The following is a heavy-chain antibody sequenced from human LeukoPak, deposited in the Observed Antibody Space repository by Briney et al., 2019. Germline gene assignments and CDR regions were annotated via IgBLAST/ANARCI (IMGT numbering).Heavy chain of an antibody. J-gene: IGHJ4*02. D-gene: IGHD5-18*01. CDR1: GFTFKNYA. Sequence: GGSLRLSCAASGFTFKNYAMSWVRQAPGKGLVWVSTISGPGSTKYYADSVEGRFTISRDDSKNNLFLQMNSLRVEDTAVYYCAKVRGGFTYGGYFDHWGQGALVIVSS. CDR3: AKVRGGFTYGGYFDH. CDR2: ISGPGSTK. V-gene: IGHV3-23*01.